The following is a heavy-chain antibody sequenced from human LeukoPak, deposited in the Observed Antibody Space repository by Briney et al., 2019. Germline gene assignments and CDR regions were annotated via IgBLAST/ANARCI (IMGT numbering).Heavy chain of an antibody. CDR3: AREHYGDSGAFDI. CDR1: GYTFTGYY. D-gene: IGHD4-17*01. CDR2: INPNSGGT. V-gene: IGHV1-2*02. J-gene: IGHJ3*02. Sequence: ASVKVSCKASGYTFTGYYMHWVRQAPGQGLEWMGWINPNSGGTNYAQKFHGRVTMTRDTSISTAYMELSRLRSDDTAVYYCAREHYGDSGAFDIWGQGTMVTVYS.